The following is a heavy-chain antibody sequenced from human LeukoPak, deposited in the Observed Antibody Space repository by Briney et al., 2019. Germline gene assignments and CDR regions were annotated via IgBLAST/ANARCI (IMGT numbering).Heavy chain of an antibody. V-gene: IGHV1-24*01. CDR1: GYTLTELS. Sequence: ASVKVSCKVSGYTLTELSMHWVRQAPGKGLEWMGGFYPEDGETIYAQKFQGRVAMTEDTSTDTAYMELSSMRSEDTAVYYCATETIAAAGIYYFDYWGQGTLVTVSS. CDR3: ATETIAAAGIYYFDY. D-gene: IGHD6-13*01. CDR2: FYPEDGET. J-gene: IGHJ4*02.